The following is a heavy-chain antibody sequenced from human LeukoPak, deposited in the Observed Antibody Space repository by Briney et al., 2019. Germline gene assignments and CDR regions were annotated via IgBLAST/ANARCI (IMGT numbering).Heavy chain of an antibody. D-gene: IGHD6-19*01. V-gene: IGHV3-48*02. CDR2: FSSSSSTI. Sequence: GGSLRLSCAAWGYTFSRYRMNWVRQAPGKGLEWVSYFSSSSSTIYYADSVKGRFTISRDNAKNSLYLQMNSLRDEDTAVYYCARGSSGWYGFDPWGQGTLVTVSS. CDR3: ARGSSGWYGFDP. CDR1: GYTFSRYR. J-gene: IGHJ5*02.